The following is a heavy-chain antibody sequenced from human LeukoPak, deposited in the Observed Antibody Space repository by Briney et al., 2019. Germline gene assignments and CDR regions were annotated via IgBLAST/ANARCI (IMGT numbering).Heavy chain of an antibody. CDR1: GFTVSSTY. V-gene: IGHV3-66*01. D-gene: IGHD3-9*01. CDR2: FYSDDIT. Sequence: GGSLRLSCAASGFTVSSTYMSWVRQAPGKGLEWVSVFYSDDITYYANSVKGRFIISRVDSKSMLYLQMNSLRVEDTAVYYCARRLTTGYYEFWGQGTLVTVSS. CDR3: ARRLTTGYYEF. J-gene: IGHJ4*02.